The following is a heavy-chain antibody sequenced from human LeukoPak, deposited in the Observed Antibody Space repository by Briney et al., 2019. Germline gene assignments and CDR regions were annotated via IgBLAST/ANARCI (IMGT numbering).Heavy chain of an antibody. CDR2: IYYSGST. Sequence: SETLSLTCTVSGGSISSYYWSWIRQPPGKGLEWIGYIYYSGSTNYNPSLKSRVTISVDTSKNQFSLKLSSVTAADTAVYYCAGRAQGTSAYFDYWGQGTLVTVSS. CDR1: GGSISSYY. J-gene: IGHJ4*02. D-gene: IGHD1-1*01. V-gene: IGHV4-59*08. CDR3: AGRAQGTSAYFDY.